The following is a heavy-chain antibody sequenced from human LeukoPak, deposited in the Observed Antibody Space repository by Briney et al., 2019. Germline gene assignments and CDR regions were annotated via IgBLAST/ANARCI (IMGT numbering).Heavy chain of an antibody. J-gene: IGHJ4*02. V-gene: IGHV4-34*01. D-gene: IGHD3-3*01. CDR1: GGSFSGYY. CDR3: ARGIKLEWLLYAGLYFDY. Sequence: SETLSLTCAVYGGSFSGYYWSWIRQPPGKGLEWIGEINHSGSTNYNPSLKSRVTISVDTSKNQFSLKLSSVTAADTAVYYCARGIKLEWLLYAGLYFDYWGQGTLVTVSS. CDR2: INHSGST.